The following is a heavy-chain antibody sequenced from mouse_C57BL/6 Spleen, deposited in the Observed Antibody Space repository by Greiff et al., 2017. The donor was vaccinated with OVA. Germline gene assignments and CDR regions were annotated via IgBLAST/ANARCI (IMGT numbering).Heavy chain of an antibody. Sequence: VQLQQPGAELVKPGASVKLSCKASGYTFTSYWMQWVKQRPGQGLEWIGEIDPSDSYTNYNQKFKGKATLTVDTSSSTAYMQLSSLTSEDSAVYYCARSGTGLFAYWGQGTLVTVSA. D-gene: IGHD4-1*01. V-gene: IGHV1-50*01. J-gene: IGHJ3*01. CDR1: GYTFTSYW. CDR2: IDPSDSYT. CDR3: ARSGTGLFAY.